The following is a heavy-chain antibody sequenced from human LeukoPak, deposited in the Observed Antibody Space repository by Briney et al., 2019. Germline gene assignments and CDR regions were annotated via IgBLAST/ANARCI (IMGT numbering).Heavy chain of an antibody. CDR1: GYTFTTYG. Sequence: ASVKVSCKPTGYTFTTYGISWVRQAPGQGLEWMGWISVYNGDTKYAQKFQGRVTMATDTSTSTAYMELRSLRSDDTAVYYCARDSVAVRPGWFDPWGQGTLVTVSS. J-gene: IGHJ5*02. V-gene: IGHV1-18*01. D-gene: IGHD6-6*01. CDR2: ISVYNGDT. CDR3: ARDSVAVRPGWFDP.